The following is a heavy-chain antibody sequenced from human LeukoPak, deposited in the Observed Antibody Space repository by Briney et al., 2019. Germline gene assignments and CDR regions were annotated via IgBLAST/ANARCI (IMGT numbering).Heavy chain of an antibody. CDR3: ADELKVVVAANYYYYYGMDV. J-gene: IGHJ6*02. V-gene: IGHV1-69*04. D-gene: IGHD2-15*01. CDR2: IIPILGIA. Sequence: SVKVSCKASGGTFSSYAISWVRQAPGQGLEWMGRIIPILGIANYAQKFQGRVTITADKSTSTAYMELSSLRSEDTAVYYCADELKVVVAANYYYYYGMDVWGQGTTVTVSS. CDR1: GGTFSSYA.